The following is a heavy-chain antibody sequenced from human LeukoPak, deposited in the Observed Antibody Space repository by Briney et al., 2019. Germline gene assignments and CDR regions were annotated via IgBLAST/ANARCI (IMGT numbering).Heavy chain of an antibody. V-gene: IGHV1-2*02. CDR2: IYPYSGDT. CDR3: ARDRNSGSSLDI. Sequence: GASVKVSCKASGYTFTGYYMHWGRQAPGQGLEWMGWIYPYSGDTNYAQNFQGRVTMTRDTSISTAYMERSSLKSDDTAVYYCARDRNSGSSLDIWGQGTMLTVSS. J-gene: IGHJ3*02. D-gene: IGHD6-6*01. CDR1: GYTFTGYY.